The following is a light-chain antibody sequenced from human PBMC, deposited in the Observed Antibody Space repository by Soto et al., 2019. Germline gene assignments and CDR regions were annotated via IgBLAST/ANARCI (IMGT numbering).Light chain of an antibody. CDR2: DVS. J-gene: IGLJ1*01. V-gene: IGLV2-14*01. Sequence: QSVLTQPASVSGSPGQSITISCTGTSSDVGGYNYVSWYQQHPGKAPKLMIYDVSNRPSGVSNRFSGPKSGNTASLTISGLQAEDEADYCCSSYTSSSTPLVFGTGTKVTVL. CDR1: SSDVGGYNY. CDR3: SSYTSSSTPLV.